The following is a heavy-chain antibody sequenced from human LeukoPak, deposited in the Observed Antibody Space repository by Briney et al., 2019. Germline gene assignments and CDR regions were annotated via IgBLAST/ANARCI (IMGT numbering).Heavy chain of an antibody. CDR2: INPNSGAT. CDR3: ARIIGCSTAGCPGY. Sequence: ASVKVSCKASGYTFTGYSMHWVRQAPGQGLEWMGWINPNSGATTYAQKFQGRVTMTRDTSISTAYMDLSGLTSDDTAVYYCARIIGCSTAGCPGYWGQGSLVTVSS. CDR1: GYTFTGYS. J-gene: IGHJ4*02. D-gene: IGHD2-2*01. V-gene: IGHV1-2*02.